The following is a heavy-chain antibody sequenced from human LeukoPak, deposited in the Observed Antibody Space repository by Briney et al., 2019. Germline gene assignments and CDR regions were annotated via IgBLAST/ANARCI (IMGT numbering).Heavy chain of an antibody. CDR2: INWNGGST. V-gene: IGHV3-20*04. Sequence: GGSLRLSCAASGFTFDDYGMSWVRQAPGKGLEWVSGINWNGGSTGYADSVNGRFTISRDNAKNSLYLQMNSLRAEDTALYYCARDAGQLLSYYYYYMDVWGKGTTVTVSS. D-gene: IGHD2-2*01. J-gene: IGHJ6*03. CDR3: ARDAGQLLSYYYYYMDV. CDR1: GFTFDDYG.